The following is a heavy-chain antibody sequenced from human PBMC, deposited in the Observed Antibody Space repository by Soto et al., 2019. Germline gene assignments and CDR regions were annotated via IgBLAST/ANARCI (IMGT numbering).Heavy chain of an antibody. CDR3: AREKDYYDSSGYYYYYGMDV. CDR2: IYSGGST. D-gene: IGHD3-22*01. CDR1: GVTLSRNY. Sequence: AGGALRLSCGASGVTLSRNYISWARQAPGEGVEWVSVIYSGGSTYYADSVKGRFTISRDNSKNTLYLQMNSLRAEDTAVYYCAREKDYYDSSGYYYYYGMDVWGQGTTVTVSS. J-gene: IGHJ6*02. V-gene: IGHV3-53*01.